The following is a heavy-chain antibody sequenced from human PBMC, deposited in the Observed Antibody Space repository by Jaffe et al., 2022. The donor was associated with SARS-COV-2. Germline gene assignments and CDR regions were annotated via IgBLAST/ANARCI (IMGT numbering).Heavy chain of an antibody. Sequence: QVQLQESGPGLVKPSETLSLTCTVSGGSISSYYWSWIRQPPGKGLEWIGYIYYSGSTNYNPSLKSRVTISVDTSKKQFSLKLISVTAADTAVYYCARVSPAAQYYYGMDVWGQGTTVTVSS. CDR1: GGSISSYY. D-gene: IGHD2-2*01. J-gene: IGHJ6*02. CDR3: ARVSPAAQYYYGMDV. V-gene: IGHV4-59*01. CDR2: IYYSGST.